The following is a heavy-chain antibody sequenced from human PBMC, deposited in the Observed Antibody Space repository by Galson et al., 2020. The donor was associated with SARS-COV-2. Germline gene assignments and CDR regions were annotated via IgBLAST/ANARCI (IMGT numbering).Heavy chain of an antibody. CDR3: ARGRNPRDDGALLWIYRIASTGVFDY. CDR2: INNSGTT. J-gene: IGHJ4*02. Sequence: PSETLSLTCAVYSGTFSGYYWHWIRQPPGKGLEWIGEINNSGTTNYNASLRSRLTISVDTSKSQFSLRLTSVTAADTAVYYCARGRNPRDDGALLWIYRIASTGVFDYWGLGTLVTVSS. D-gene: IGHD6-13*01. CDR1: SGTFSGYY. V-gene: IGHV4-34*01.